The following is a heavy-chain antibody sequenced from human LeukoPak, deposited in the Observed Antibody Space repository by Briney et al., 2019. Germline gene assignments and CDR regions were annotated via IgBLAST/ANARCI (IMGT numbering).Heavy chain of an antibody. Sequence: PGGSLRLSCAASGFTVSGNYMRWVRQAPGGGLEWLSVIHRGGNTYYADSVKGRFTISRDSSKNTVFLQMDSLRAEDTAVYYCARDPGYGLGVDYGDYWGQGTLVTVSS. CDR2: IHRGGNT. D-gene: IGHD3-10*01. J-gene: IGHJ4*02. V-gene: IGHV3-66*01. CDR3: ARDPGYGLGVDYGDY. CDR1: GFTVSGNY.